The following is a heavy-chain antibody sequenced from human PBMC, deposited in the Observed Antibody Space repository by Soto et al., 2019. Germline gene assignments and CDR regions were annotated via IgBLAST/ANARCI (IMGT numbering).Heavy chain of an antibody. V-gene: IGHV3-33*01. CDR2: IWYDGSNK. CDR1: GFTFSSYG. J-gene: IGHJ6*02. D-gene: IGHD3-10*01. Sequence: GGSLRLSCAASGFTFSSYGMHWVRQAPGKGLEWVAVIWYDGSNKYYADSVKGRFTISRDNSKNTLYLQMNSLRAEDTAVYYCARDGYYGSGSPLWVFYYYYGMDFWGQGTTVTVSS. CDR3: ARDGYYGSGSPLWVFYYYYGMDF.